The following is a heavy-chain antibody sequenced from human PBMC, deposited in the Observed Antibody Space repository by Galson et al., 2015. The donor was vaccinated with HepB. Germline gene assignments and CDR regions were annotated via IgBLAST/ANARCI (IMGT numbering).Heavy chain of an antibody. Sequence: PALVKPTQTLTLTCSFSGFSLNTRGMRVSWIRQPPGKALEWLARIDWDDDKFYSASLKTRLTISKDTSKNQVVLTMTNLDPVDTATYFCARSANYGTYYFDFWGQGTLVTVSS. CDR1: GFSLNTRGMR. CDR3: ARSANYGTYYFDF. D-gene: IGHD4/OR15-4a*01. J-gene: IGHJ4*02. CDR2: IDWDDDK. V-gene: IGHV2-70*04.